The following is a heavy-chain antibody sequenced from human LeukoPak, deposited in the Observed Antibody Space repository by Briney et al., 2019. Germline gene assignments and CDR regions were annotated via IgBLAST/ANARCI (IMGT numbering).Heavy chain of an antibody. CDR1: GFTFSSYA. D-gene: IGHD4-17*01. V-gene: IGHV3-23*01. Sequence: GGSLRLSCAASGFTFSSYAMSWVRQAPGKGLEWVSTISGSGASTYYADSVKGRFTISRDNSKNTLYLQMKSLRAEDTAVYYCAKGEMTTVYFDYWGQGTQVTVSS. J-gene: IGHJ4*02. CDR3: AKGEMTTVYFDY. CDR2: ISGSGAST.